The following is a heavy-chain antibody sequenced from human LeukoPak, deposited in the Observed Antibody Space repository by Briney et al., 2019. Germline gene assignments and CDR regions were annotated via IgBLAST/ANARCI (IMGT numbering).Heavy chain of an antibody. V-gene: IGHV4-34*01. D-gene: IGHD2-2*01. J-gene: IGHJ4*02. CDR2: INHSGST. CDR3: ARVKNDIEDIVVVPAVLDY. CDR1: GGSFSGYY. Sequence: SETLSLTCAVYGGSFSGYYWSWIRQPPGKGLEWIGEINHSGSTNYNPSLKSRVTISVDTSKNQFSLKLSSVTAADTAVYYCARVKNDIEDIVVVPAVLDYWGQGTLVTVSS.